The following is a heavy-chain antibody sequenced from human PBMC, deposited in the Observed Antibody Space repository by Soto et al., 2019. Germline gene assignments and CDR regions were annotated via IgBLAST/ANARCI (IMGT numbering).Heavy chain of an antibody. CDR1: GSIFDDFS. CDR2: IGRDGINT. V-gene: IGHV3-43*01. D-gene: IGHD2-2*01. J-gene: IGHJ4*02. Sequence: EVHLVESGGVVVQPGGSLRLSCDASGSIFDDFSMHWVRQAPGKGLEWVSLIGRDGINTYYADSVKGRFTISRDNSKNSLYLQMNSLTTEDTALYYCAKECGDASWASYDSWGQGTLVTVSS. CDR3: AKECGDASWASYDS.